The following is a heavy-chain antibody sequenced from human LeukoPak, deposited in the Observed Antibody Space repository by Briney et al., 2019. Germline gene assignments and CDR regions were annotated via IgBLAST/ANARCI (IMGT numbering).Heavy chain of an antibody. CDR1: GGSISSSSYY. J-gene: IGHJ5*02. CDR2: IYYSGST. Sequence: SETLPLTCTVSGGSISSSSYYWGWIRQPPGKGLEWIGSIYYSGSTYYNPSLMSRVAISVDTSKNQFSLKLTSVTAADMAVYFCARIFRGYSGGGWYKSWFDPWGQGTLVTVSS. CDR3: ARIFRGYSGGGWYKSWFDP. D-gene: IGHD2-15*01. V-gene: IGHV4-39*07.